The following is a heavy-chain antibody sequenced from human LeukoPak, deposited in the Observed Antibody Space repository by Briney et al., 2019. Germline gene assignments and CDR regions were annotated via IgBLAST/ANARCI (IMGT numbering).Heavy chain of an antibody. J-gene: IGHJ6*02. V-gene: IGHV4-59*01. CDR2: IYKSEST. CDR1: GGSISSYY. CDR3: ARRPWGGMDV. Sequence: SESLSLTCTVSGGSISSYYWNWIRQPPGKGLEWIGYIYKSESTNYKPSLKSRVTISGDTSENQFSLKLSSVTAADTAVYYCARRPWGGMDVWGQGTPVTPSS. D-gene: IGHD1-26*01.